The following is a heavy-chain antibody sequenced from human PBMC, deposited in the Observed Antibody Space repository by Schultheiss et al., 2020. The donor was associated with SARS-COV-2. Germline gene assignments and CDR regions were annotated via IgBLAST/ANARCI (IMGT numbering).Heavy chain of an antibody. CDR1: GGSFSDFY. Sequence: SETLSLTCAVSGGSFSDFYWSWIRQPPGKGLEWIGEITHGGATNYNPSLKSRVTISVDTSKNQFSLELNSVTAADTAVYYCASPPTEGTTRSLHYWGQGTLVTVSS. CDR2: ITHGGAT. V-gene: IGHV4-34*01. J-gene: IGHJ4*02. CDR3: ASPPTEGTTRSLHY. D-gene: IGHD1-7*01.